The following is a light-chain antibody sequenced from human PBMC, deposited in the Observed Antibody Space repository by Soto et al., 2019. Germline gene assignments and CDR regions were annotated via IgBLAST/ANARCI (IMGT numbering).Light chain of an antibody. CDR3: QQYNSYPGA. J-gene: IGKJ1*01. Sequence: DIHMTQSPSTLSAFVGDRFTITCRASQSIGSWLAWYQQKPGKAPKLLIYHASSLESGVPSRFSGSGSGTEFTPTISSLQPDDFESYTCQQYNSYPGAFGQGTKVDIK. V-gene: IGKV1-5*01. CDR2: HAS. CDR1: QSIGSW.